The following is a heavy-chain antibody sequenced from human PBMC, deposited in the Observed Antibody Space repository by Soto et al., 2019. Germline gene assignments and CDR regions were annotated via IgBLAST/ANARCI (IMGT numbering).Heavy chain of an antibody. V-gene: IGHV4-61*01. CDR2: ISYSGST. Sequence: QVQLQESGPGLVKSSETLSLTCTVSGGSVSSESYYWNWIRQPPGEGLEWIGYISYSGSTNYNPSLKSRVTMSVDTSKYEFSLMLSSVTAADTAVYFCARDGLGSSGGKDAFDIWGQGAMVTVSS. CDR1: GGSVSSESYY. CDR3: ARDGLGSSGGKDAFDI. D-gene: IGHD6-19*01. J-gene: IGHJ3*02.